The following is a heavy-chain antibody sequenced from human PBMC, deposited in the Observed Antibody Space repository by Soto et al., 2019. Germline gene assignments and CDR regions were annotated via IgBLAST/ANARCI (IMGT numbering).Heavy chain of an antibody. V-gene: IGHV3-7*04. CDR2: IKPDGSEK. CDR1: GFTFSSHW. Sequence: LRLSCAASGFTFSSHWMSWVRQAPGKGLEWVANIKPDGSEKWYVDSVKGRFTISRDNAKNSLYLQMNSLRAEDTAVYYCARGDYYDSSGPFSDAFDIWGQGTMVTVSS. J-gene: IGHJ3*02. D-gene: IGHD3-22*01. CDR3: ARGDYYDSSGPFSDAFDI.